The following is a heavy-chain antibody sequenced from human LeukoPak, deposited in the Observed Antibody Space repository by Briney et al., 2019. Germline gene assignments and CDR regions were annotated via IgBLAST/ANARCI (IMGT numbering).Heavy chain of an antibody. Sequence: SETLTLSCTVSGGSFSSGAKNWSWIRQPPGKGLEWIGYIYYNWNTDYNPSLKSRVTISIDTSKNQFSLKLSSVTAADTAVYYCARVLAVGIKCFHYCGEGGPVTVSS. D-gene: IGHD6-19*01. V-gene: IGHV4-61*08. CDR1: GGSFSSGAKN. J-gene: IGHJ4*02. CDR3: ARVLAVGIKCFHY. CDR2: IYYNWNT.